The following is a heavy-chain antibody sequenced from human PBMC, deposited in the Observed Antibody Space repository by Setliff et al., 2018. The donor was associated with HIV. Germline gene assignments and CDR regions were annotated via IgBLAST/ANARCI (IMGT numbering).Heavy chain of an antibody. CDR1: GYTFTTYG. CDR2: ISPNFGHT. CDR3: ASAPLTTVTTGPRYYLDS. J-gene: IGHJ4*02. Sequence: ASVKVSCKASGYTFTTYGISWVRQAPGHGLEWMGWISPNFGHTNYAQNFLGRVTMTIDTSTSTVYMEVSNLKSEDTAVYYCASAPLTTVTTGPRYYLDSWGQGTLVTVSS. D-gene: IGHD4-17*01. V-gene: IGHV1-18*01.